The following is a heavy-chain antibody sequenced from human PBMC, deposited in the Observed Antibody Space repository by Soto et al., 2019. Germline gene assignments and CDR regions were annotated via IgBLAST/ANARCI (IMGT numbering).Heavy chain of an antibody. CDR1: GGSISNSDYF. Sequence: TSETLSLTCTVSGGSISNSDYFWAWMRQPPGKGLEWVGTISHTGSPRYNPSLKSQVTISVDTSKNQFSLRLHSVTAADTAVFYCASQLESTTYFDYWGRGTLVTVSS. CDR2: ISHTGSP. D-gene: IGHD1-1*01. V-gene: IGHV4-39*01. J-gene: IGHJ4*02. CDR3: ASQLESTTYFDY.